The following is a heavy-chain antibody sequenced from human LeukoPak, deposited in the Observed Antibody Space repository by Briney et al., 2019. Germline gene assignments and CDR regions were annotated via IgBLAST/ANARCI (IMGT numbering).Heavy chain of an antibody. CDR2: IIPIFGTA. J-gene: IGHJ4*02. D-gene: IGHD3/OR15-3a*01. CDR3: ARVIFGRYFDY. CDR1: GGTFSNYA. Sequence: SVKVSCKASGGTFSNYAINWVRQAPGQGLEWMGGIIPIFGTAHYSQKFQGRVTITAVDSMSTAYMELSSLRSEDTAVYYCARVIFGRYFDYWGQGTLVTVSS. V-gene: IGHV1-69*01.